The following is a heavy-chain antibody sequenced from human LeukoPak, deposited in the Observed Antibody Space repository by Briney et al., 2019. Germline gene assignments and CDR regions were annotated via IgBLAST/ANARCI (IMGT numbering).Heavy chain of an antibody. CDR1: GFTFSSYS. CDR3: ARDQHRSTGYFDY. V-gene: IGHV3-48*01. Sequence: GGSLRLSCAASGFTFSSYSMNWVRQAPGKGLEWVSYISSSSSTIYYADSVKGRFTISRDNAKNSLYLQMNCLRADDTAVYYCARDQHRSTGYFDYWGQGTLVTVSS. CDR2: ISSSSSTI. D-gene: IGHD2-2*01. J-gene: IGHJ4*02.